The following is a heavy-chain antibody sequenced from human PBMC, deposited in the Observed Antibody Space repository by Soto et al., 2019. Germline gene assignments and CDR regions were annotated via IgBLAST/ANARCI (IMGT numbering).Heavy chain of an antibody. V-gene: IGHV4-31*03. D-gene: IGHD3-22*01. CDR2: IYYSGST. Sequence: SETLSLTCTVSGGSISSGGYYWSWIRQHPGKGLEWIGYIYYSGSTYYNPSLESRVTISVDTSKNQFSLKLSSVTAADTAVYYCARDWAIVGAFDIWGQGTMVTVSS. CDR1: GGSISSGGYY. CDR3: ARDWAIVGAFDI. J-gene: IGHJ3*02.